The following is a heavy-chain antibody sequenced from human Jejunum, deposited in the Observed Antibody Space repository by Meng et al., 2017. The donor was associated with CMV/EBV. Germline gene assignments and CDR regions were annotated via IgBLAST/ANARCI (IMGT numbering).Heavy chain of an antibody. CDR2: IYYSAGT. Sequence: WFRQPPGKGLEWIGYIYYSAGTYYNSSLKSRVTMSLDTSNMHFSLTLSSVTAADTAVYFCARGGLAFCGGDCYRGIDYWGQGMLVTVSS. V-gene: IGHV4-30-4*08. CDR3: ARGGLAFCGGDCYRGIDY. D-gene: IGHD2-21*01. J-gene: IGHJ4*02.